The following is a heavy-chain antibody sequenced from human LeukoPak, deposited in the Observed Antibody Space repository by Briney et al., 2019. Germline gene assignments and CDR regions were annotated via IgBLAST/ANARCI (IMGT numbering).Heavy chain of an antibody. CDR1: GFTVSTNY. J-gene: IGHJ6*02. Sequence: PGGSLRLSCAASGFTVSTNYMNWVRQAPGKGLEWVSVIYSGGSTYYADSVKGRFTISRDNSKTTLYLKMNSLRAEDTAVYYCARDTVTTFRIRDYYHYGMDVWGQGTTVTVSS. CDR2: IYSGGST. D-gene: IGHD4-17*01. CDR3: ARDTVTTFRIRDYYHYGMDV. V-gene: IGHV3-53*01.